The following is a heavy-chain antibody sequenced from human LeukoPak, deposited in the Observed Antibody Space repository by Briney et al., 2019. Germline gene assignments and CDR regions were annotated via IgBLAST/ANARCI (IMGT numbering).Heavy chain of an antibody. CDR2: ISAYNGNT. CDR1: GYTFTSYG. J-gene: IGHJ3*02. CDR3: ARAITRASGYDFWSGYYTTRNAFDI. D-gene: IGHD3-3*01. V-gene: IGHV1-18*01. Sequence: ASVKVSCKASGYTFTSYGISWVRQTPGQGLEWMGRISAYNGNTNYAQKLQGRVTMTTDTSTSTAYMELRSLRSDDTAVYYCARAITRASGYDFWSGYYTTRNAFDIWGQGTMVTVSS.